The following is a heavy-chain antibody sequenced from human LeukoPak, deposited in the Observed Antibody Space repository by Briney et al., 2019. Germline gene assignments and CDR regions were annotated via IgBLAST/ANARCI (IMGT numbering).Heavy chain of an antibody. V-gene: IGHV1-18*01. CDR3: ARSSELLWFGELLNWFDP. CDR1: GYTFTSYG. CDR2: ISAYNGNT. Sequence: ASVTVSCKASGYTFTSYGISWVRQAPGQGLEWMGWISAYNGNTNYAQKLQGRVTMTTDTSTSTAYMELRSLRSDDTAVYYCARSSELLWFGELLNWFDPWGQGTLVTVSS. D-gene: IGHD3-10*01. J-gene: IGHJ5*02.